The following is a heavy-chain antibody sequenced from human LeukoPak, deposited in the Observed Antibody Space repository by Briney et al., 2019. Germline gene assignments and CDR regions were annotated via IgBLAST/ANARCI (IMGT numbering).Heavy chain of an antibody. CDR3: ARVYYDYVWGSYRYPYFDY. CDR2: IYTSGST. J-gene: IGHJ4*02. V-gene: IGHV4-61*02. Sequence: PSETLSLTCTVSGGSISSGSYYWSWIRQPAGKGLEWIGRIYTSGSTNYNPSLKSRVTISVDTSKNQFSLKLSSVTAADTAVYYCARVYYDYVWGSYRYPYFDYWGQGTLVTVSS. CDR1: GGSISSGSYY. D-gene: IGHD3-16*02.